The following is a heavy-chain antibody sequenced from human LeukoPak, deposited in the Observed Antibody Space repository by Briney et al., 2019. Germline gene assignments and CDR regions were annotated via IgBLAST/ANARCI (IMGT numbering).Heavy chain of an antibody. CDR1: GYTFTNYA. D-gene: IGHD6-19*01. CDR3: ARVVKYRSGPLTDLLPYYFDS. J-gene: IGHJ4*02. V-gene: IGHV1-3*03. CDR2: INAGNGNT. Sequence: ASVKVSCKASGYTFTNYAMHWVRQAPGQRLEWMGWINAGNGNTKYSQEFQGRVTISRDTSASTAYMELSSLTSEDMAVYYCARVVKYRSGPLTDLLPYYFDSWGQGTLVTVSS.